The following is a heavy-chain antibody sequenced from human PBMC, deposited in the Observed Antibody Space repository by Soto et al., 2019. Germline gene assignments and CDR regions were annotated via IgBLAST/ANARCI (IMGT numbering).Heavy chain of an antibody. V-gene: IGHV4-59*01. CDR3: ARGSMVRGPTPFDY. J-gene: IGHJ4*02. CDR2: VYYSGSA. CDR1: GGSSRSYY. D-gene: IGHD3-10*01. Sequence: SETLSLTCNVSGGSSRSYYWDWIRQPPGKTLEWIGDVYYSGSANYNPSLKSRVTISVDMSKNQFSLKLNSVTAADTAVYYCARGSMVRGPTPFDYWGKGTLVTVSS.